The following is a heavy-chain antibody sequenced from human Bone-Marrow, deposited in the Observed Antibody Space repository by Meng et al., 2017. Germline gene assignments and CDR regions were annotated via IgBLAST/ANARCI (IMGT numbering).Heavy chain of an antibody. Sequence: ASSKVSCKVSGYTLTELSMHWVRQAPGKGLEWMGGFDPEDGETIYAQKSQGRVTMTEDTSTDTAYMELSSLRSEDTAVYYCATILVVPHAFDIWGQGTMVTVSS. CDR3: ATILVVPHAFDI. V-gene: IGHV1-24*01. CDR1: GYTLTELS. CDR2: FDPEDGET. J-gene: IGHJ3*02. D-gene: IGHD3-22*01.